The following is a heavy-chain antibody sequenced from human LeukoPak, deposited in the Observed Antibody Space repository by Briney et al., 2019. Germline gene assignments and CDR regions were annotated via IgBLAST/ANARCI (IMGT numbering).Heavy chain of an antibody. Sequence: RASVKVSCKASGGTFSSYAISWVRQAPGQWLEWMGRIIPILGIANYAQKFQGTVTITADKSTSTAYMELTSLRSEHTAVNYCSRGGYCSGGSCYSDYWGQGPLVTVS. V-gene: IGHV1-69*04. CDR2: IIPILGIA. J-gene: IGHJ4*02. CDR1: GGTFSSYA. CDR3: SRGGYCSGGSCYSDY. D-gene: IGHD2-15*01.